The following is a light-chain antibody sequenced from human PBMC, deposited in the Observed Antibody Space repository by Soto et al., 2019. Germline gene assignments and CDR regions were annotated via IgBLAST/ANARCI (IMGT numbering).Light chain of an antibody. Sequence: QSALTQPPSASGSPGQSVAISCTGTSSEVGAYNSVSWYQQHPGKAPKLMIYDVSKRPSGVPDRFSGSKSGNTASLTVSGLQAEDEANYYCSSYAGTHVVFGTGTKVTVL. CDR3: SSYAGTHVV. CDR2: DVS. CDR1: SSEVGAYNS. J-gene: IGLJ1*01. V-gene: IGLV2-8*01.